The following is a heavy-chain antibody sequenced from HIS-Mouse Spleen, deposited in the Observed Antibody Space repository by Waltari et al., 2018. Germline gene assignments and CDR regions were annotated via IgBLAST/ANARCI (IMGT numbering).Heavy chain of an antibody. CDR2: IKQDGSEK. CDR1: GFTFGSYW. D-gene: IGHD3-9*01. J-gene: IGHJ4*02. V-gene: IGHV3-7*01. Sequence: EVQLVESGGGLVQPGGSLRLSCAASGFTFGSYWMSWVRQAPGKGLEWVANIKQDGSEKYYVDSVKGRFTISRDNAKNSLYLQMNSLRAEDTAVYYCARLTYYFDYWGQGTLVTVSS. CDR3: ARLTYYFDY.